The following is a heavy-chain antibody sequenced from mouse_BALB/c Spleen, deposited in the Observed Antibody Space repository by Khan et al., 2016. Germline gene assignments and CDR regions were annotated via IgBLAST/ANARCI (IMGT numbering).Heavy chain of an antibody. CDR1: GYTFTDHA. CDR3: RRSEKGNYYFMY. D-gene: IGHD2-1*01. V-gene: IGHV1S53*02. Sequence: QVQLQQSDAELVKPGASVKISCKASGYTFTDHAIHWVKQKPEEGLEWIGYIYPGNGDIKYNEKFKGKATLTADKSSSTAYMQLHSLTSEDSAVYFCRRSEKGNYYFMYWGQGTTLTVSS. CDR2: IYPGNGDI. J-gene: IGHJ2*01.